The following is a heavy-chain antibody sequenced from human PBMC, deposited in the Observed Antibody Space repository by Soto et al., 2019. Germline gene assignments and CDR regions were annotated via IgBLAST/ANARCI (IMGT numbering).Heavy chain of an antibody. D-gene: IGHD4-4*01. CDR2: ISYDGSNK. CDR1: GFTFSSYA. CDR3: ARDGDIQYGGYYYYYGMDV. Sequence: QVQLVESGGGVVQPGRSLRLSCAASGFTFSSYAMHWVRQAPGKGLEWVAVISYDGSNKYYADSVKGRFTISRDNSKNTLYLQMNSLRADDTTVYYCARDGDIQYGGYYYYYGMDVWGQGTTVTVSS. V-gene: IGHV3-30-3*01. J-gene: IGHJ6*02.